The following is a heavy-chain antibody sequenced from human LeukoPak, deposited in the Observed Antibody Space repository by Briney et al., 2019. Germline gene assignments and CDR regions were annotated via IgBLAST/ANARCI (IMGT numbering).Heavy chain of an antibody. CDR1: GFTFSGYE. Sequence: GGSLRHSCAASGFTFSGYEMNWVRQAPGKGLEWVSYITSSGRTRYYADSVKGRFTLSRDNAKNSLYLQMNSLRAEDTAIYYCARESPHCSGVSCFFDYWGQGTLVTVSS. CDR2: ITSSGRTR. J-gene: IGHJ4*02. D-gene: IGHD2-15*01. CDR3: ARESPHCSGVSCFFDY. V-gene: IGHV3-48*03.